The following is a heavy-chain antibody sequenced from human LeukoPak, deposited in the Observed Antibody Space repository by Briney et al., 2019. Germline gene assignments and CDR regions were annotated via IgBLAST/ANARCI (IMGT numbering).Heavy chain of an antibody. Sequence: SETLSLTCAVYGGSFSGYHWTWIRQSPGKGLEWIGSIYYSGSTYYNPSLKSRVTISVDTSKNQFSLKLSSVTAADTAVYYCARVVVAAGTTYWGQGTLVTVSS. D-gene: IGHD6-13*01. CDR3: ARVVVAAGTTY. CDR2: IYYSGST. V-gene: IGHV4-34*01. CDR1: GGSFSGYH. J-gene: IGHJ4*02.